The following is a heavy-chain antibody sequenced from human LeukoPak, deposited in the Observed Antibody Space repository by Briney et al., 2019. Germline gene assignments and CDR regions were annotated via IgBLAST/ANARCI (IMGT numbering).Heavy chain of an antibody. V-gene: IGHV3-33*01. CDR2: IWYDGSDK. CDR3: ARGSTYYDSSGQVPFDY. D-gene: IGHD3-22*01. J-gene: IGHJ4*02. Sequence: GGSLRLSCAASGVTFSSYGMHWVRQAPGKGLEWVAVIWYDGSDKYYAESVKGRFTISRDNSKNTLYLQMNSLRAEDTAVYYCARGSTYYDSSGQVPFDYWGQGTLVTVSS. CDR1: GVTFSSYG.